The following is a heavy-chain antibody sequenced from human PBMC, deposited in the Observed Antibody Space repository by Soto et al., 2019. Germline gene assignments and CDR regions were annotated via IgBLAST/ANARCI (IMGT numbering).Heavy chain of an antibody. J-gene: IGHJ6*02. CDR3: ARHLPAALQIWAYYYYCMDV. CDR1: GGSISSSSYY. V-gene: IGHV4-39*01. CDR2: IYYSGSN. Sequence: QLQLQESGPGLVKPSETLSLTCTVSGGSISSSSYYWGWIRQPPGQGLEWIGSIYYSGSNYYNPYFKTGITTTIHTYKNHYSLKVSSVTAAGTAVYYCARHLPAALQIWAYYYYCMDVWGQGTTVTVSS. D-gene: IGHD5-18*01.